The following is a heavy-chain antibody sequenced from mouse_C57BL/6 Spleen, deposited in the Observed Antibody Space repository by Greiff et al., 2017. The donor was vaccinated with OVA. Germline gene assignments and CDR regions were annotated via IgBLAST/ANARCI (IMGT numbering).Heavy chain of an antibody. V-gene: IGHV1-18*01. CDR2: INPNNGGT. Sequence: EVQLQQSGPELVKPGASVKIPCKASGYTFTDYNMDWVKQSHGKSLEWIGDINPNNGGTIYNQKFKGKATLTVDKSSSTAYMELRSLTSEDTAVYYCARHGYDGYYGYFDYWGQGTTLTVSS. D-gene: IGHD2-3*01. CDR1: GYTFTDYN. J-gene: IGHJ2*01. CDR3: ARHGYDGYYGYFDY.